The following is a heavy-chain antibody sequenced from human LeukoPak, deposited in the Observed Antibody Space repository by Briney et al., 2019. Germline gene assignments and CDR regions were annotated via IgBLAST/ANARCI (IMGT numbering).Heavy chain of an antibody. CDR1: GYTFTSYD. D-gene: IGHD3-10*01. V-gene: IGHV1-8*01. CDR3: ARGPPLLWFGQAQFQH. CDR2: MNPNSGNT. Sequence: ASVKVSRKASGYTFTSYDINWVRPATGEGVGWVGCMNPNSGNTGYAEKFQGRVTMTRNTSISTAYMELSSLRSEDTAVYYCARGPPLLWFGQAQFQHWGQGTLVTVSS. J-gene: IGHJ1*01.